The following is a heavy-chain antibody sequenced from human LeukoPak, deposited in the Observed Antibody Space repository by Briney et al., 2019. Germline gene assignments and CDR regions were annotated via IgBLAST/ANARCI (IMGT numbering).Heavy chain of an antibody. J-gene: IGHJ4*02. CDR1: GGSFSGYY. D-gene: IGHD6-19*01. Sequence: PSETLSLTCAVYGGSFSGYYWSWIRQPPGKGLEWIGEINHSGSTNYNPSLTSRVTISVDTSKNQFSLKLSSVTAADTAVYYCARGTGYSSGWPIMSYWGQGTLVTVSS. V-gene: IGHV4-34*01. CDR3: ARGTGYSSGWPIMSY. CDR2: INHSGST.